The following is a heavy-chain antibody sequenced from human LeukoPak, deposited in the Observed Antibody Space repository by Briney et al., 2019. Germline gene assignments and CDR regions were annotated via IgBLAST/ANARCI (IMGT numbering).Heavy chain of an antibody. Sequence: SQTLSLTCTVSGGSISSGDYYWSWIRQPPGKGLEWIGYIYYSGSTYYNPSLKSRVTISVDTSKNQFSLKLSSVTAADTAVYYCARVGTIAAYSMDVWGQGTTVTVSS. CDR2: IYYSGST. D-gene: IGHD6-13*01. CDR1: GGSISSGDYY. V-gene: IGHV4-30-4*01. J-gene: IGHJ6*02. CDR3: ARVGTIAAYSMDV.